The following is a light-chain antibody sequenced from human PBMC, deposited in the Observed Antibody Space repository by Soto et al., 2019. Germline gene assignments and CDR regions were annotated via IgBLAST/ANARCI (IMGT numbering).Light chain of an antibody. J-gene: IGLJ3*02. CDR2: EDN. Sequence: NFMLSQPHSVSESPGKTVTISCTRSSGSIASNYVQWYQQRPGSAPTTVIYEDNQRPSGVPDRFSGSIDSSSNSASLTISGLKTEDEADYYCQSYDSSKEVFGGWTKLTVL. V-gene: IGLV6-57*03. CDR1: SGSIASNY. CDR3: QSYDSSKEV.